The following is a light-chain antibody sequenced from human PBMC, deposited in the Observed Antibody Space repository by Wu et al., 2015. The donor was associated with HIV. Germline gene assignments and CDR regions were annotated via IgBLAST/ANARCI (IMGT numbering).Light chain of an antibody. CDR2: GAS. V-gene: IGKV3-20*01. J-gene: IGKJ1*01. CDR3: QQYDNWPPWT. Sequence: EIVLTQSPGTLSLSPGQRATLFCRASQSVSHDYLAWYQQKPGQAPRVLIYGASDRATGIPDRFSGSGSGTEFTLTISSLQSEDFAVYFCQQYDNWPPWTFGQGTKVEIK. CDR1: QSVSHDY.